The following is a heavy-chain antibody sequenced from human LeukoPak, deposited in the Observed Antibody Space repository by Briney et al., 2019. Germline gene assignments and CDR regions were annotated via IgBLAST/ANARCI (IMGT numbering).Heavy chain of an antibody. CDR2: INHSGST. CDR3: ARGGGIQLWLRFGAFDI. V-gene: IGHV4-34*01. J-gene: IGHJ3*02. D-gene: IGHD5-18*01. Sequence: SETLSLTCAVYGGAFSNYYWSWIRQPPGKGLEWIGEINHSGSTDYNSSLKSRVTMSVETSQNQFSLKLSSVTAADTAVYYCARGGGIQLWLRFGAFDIWGQGTVVTVSS. CDR1: GGAFSNYY.